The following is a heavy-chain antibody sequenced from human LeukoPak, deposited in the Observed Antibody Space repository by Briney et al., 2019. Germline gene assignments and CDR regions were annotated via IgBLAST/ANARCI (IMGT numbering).Heavy chain of an antibody. J-gene: IGHJ4*02. CDR1: GFTFTSYA. D-gene: IGHD5-18*01. Sequence: GGSLRLSWAASGFTFTSYAMSWVRQAPGKGLEWVSAISGSGGSTYYADSVKGRFTISRDNSKNTLYLQMNSLRAEDTAVYYCASRDTAMVAFDYWGQGTLVTVSS. CDR2: ISGSGGST. V-gene: IGHV3-23*01. CDR3: ASRDTAMVAFDY.